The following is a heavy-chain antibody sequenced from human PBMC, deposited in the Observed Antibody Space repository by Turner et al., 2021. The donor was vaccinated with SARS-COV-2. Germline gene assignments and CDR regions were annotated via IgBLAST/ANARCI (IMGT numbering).Heavy chain of an antibody. J-gene: IGHJ4*02. D-gene: IGHD2-2*02. V-gene: IGHV1-3*01. CDR1: RYTFTSYA. CDR2: INDGNGKT. CDR3: ARDVGYCSSTSCYTGSHFDY. Sequence: QVQLVQSGTEVKKPGASVQVSCKASRYTFTSYAMHWVRQAPGQRLEWRGWINDGNGKTKYSQKFQGRVTITRDTSASTAYMELSSLRSEDTAVCYCARDVGYCSSTSCYTGSHFDYWGQGTLVTVSS.